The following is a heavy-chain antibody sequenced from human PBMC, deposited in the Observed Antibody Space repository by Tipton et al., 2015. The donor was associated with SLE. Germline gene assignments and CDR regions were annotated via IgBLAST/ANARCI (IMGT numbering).Heavy chain of an antibody. D-gene: IGHD2-2*01. V-gene: IGHV3-7*01. CDR1: GFTFSSYW. CDR3: ARKSCSGNNCYSDY. J-gene: IGHJ4*02. CDR2: IKQDGSEK. Sequence: SLRLSCVASGFTFSSYWMSWVRQSPGKGLEWVANIKQDGSEKYYVDSVKGRFTISRDNAKNSLYLQMSSRRAEDTAVYFCARKSCSGNNCYSDYWGQGTLVTVSS.